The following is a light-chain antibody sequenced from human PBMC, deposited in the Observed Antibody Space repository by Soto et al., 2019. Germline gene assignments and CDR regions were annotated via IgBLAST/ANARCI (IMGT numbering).Light chain of an antibody. Sequence: SYELTQPPSVSVSPGQTASITCSGDKLGDKYACWYQQKPGQSPVLVIYQDSKRPSGIPERFSGSNSGNTATLTLSGTQAMDEADYYCQAWDSSTGPVVFGGGTKLTVL. CDR2: QDS. CDR3: QAWDSSTGPVV. V-gene: IGLV3-1*01. J-gene: IGLJ2*01. CDR1: KLGDKY.